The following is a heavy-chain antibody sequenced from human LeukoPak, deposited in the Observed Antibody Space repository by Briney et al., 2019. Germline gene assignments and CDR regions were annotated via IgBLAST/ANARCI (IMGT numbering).Heavy chain of an antibody. V-gene: IGHV3-48*01. CDR2: IRSSSET. CDR1: GFIFSQYS. J-gene: IGHJ5*02. D-gene: IGHD5-12*01. Sequence: GGSPRLSCAASGFIFSQYSMNWVRQAPGKGLEWVSHIRSSSETFYADSVKGRFTISRDNARNSLYLQMNNLRGEDTAIYYCARDAGNSGYGCDLWGQGTLVTVSS. CDR3: ARDAGNSGYGCDL.